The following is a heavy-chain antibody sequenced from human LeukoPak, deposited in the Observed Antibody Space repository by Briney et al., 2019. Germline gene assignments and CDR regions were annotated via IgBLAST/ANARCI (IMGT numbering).Heavy chain of an antibody. V-gene: IGHV3-7*04. CDR2: IKQDGGEK. CDR3: ARGGDCYDY. Sequence: GGSLRLSCAASGFTFSNYWMNWVRQAPGKGLEWVANIKQDGGEKSHVDSVKGRFTISRDNAKNSLYLQMNSLRAEDTAVYYCARGGDCYDYWGQGTLVTVSS. J-gene: IGHJ4*02. CDR1: GFTFSNYW. D-gene: IGHD2-21*01.